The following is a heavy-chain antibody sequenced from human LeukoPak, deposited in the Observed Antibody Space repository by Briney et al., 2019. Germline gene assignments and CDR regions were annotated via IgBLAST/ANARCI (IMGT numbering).Heavy chain of an antibody. CDR2: TYYRSKWYN. CDR1: GDSVSSKSAA. D-gene: IGHD4-17*01. V-gene: IGHV6-1*01. J-gene: IGHJ5*02. Sequence: SQTLSLTCAISGDSVSSKSAAWNWIRQSPSRGLEWLGRTYYRSKWYNDYAVSVKSRTSITPDTSKNQFSLHLNSVTPEDTALYYCARVHFGEEVNWFDPWGQGTLVTVSS. CDR3: ARVHFGEEVNWFDP.